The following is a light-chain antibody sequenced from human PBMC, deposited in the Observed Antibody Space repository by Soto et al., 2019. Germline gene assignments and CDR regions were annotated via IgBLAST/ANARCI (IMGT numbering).Light chain of an antibody. V-gene: IGLV2-14*03. CDR2: DVS. CDR3: SSFTSSSTFV. CDR1: SSDVGRYNY. Sequence: QSALAQPASVSGSRRQSITISCTGTSSDVGRYNYVSWFQQHPGKVPKLIIYDVSNWPSGVSDRFSGSKSGNTASLTISGLQPEDEADYYCSSFTSSSTFVFGTGTKLTVL. J-gene: IGLJ1*01.